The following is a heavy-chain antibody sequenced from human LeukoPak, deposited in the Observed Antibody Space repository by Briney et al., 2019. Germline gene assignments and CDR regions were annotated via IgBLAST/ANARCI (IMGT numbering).Heavy chain of an antibody. CDR3: ARLIVVVPTYAFDI. V-gene: IGHV4-30-2*01. Sequence: TSETLSLTCTVSGGSISSGGYYWSWIRQPPGKGLEWVGYIYHSGSTYYNPSLKSRVTISVDRSKNQFSLKLSSVTAADTAVYYCARLIVVVPTYAFDIWGQGTMVTVSS. D-gene: IGHD2-2*01. CDR2: IYHSGST. CDR1: GGSISSGGYY. J-gene: IGHJ3*02.